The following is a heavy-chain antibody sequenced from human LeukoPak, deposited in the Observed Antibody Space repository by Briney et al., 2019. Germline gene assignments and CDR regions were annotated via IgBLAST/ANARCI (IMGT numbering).Heavy chain of an antibody. CDR2: ISSSSSYI. CDR1: GFTFSSYS. J-gene: IGHJ4*02. Sequence: GGSLRLSCAASGFTFSSYSMNWVRQAPGKGLEWVSSISSSSSYIYYADSVKGRFTISRDNAKNSLYLQMNSLRAEDTAVYNCARVVSGWYAFDYWGQGTLVTVSS. D-gene: IGHD6-19*01. V-gene: IGHV3-21*01. CDR3: ARVVSGWYAFDY.